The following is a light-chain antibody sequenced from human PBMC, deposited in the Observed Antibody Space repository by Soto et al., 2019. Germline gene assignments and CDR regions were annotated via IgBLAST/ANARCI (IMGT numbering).Light chain of an antibody. Sequence: QSVLSQPASVSGSPGQSITISCTGTSSDVGGYNYVSWYQQPPGKAPKLMIYEVSNRPSGVPNRFSGSKSGNTASLTISGLRAEDEADYYCCSYVGRNTYVFGTGTKVSVL. CDR2: EVS. CDR1: SSDVGGYNY. CDR3: CSYVGRNTYV. V-gene: IGLV2-14*01. J-gene: IGLJ1*01.